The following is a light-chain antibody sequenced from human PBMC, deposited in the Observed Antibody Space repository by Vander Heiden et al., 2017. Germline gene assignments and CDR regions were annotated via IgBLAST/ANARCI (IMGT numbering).Light chain of an antibody. CDR3: SSYASGSTLYV. J-gene: IGLJ1*01. CDR1: RSDIGGHDS. V-gene: IGLV2-14*01. Sequence: QSALTQPASVSGSPGQSITISCTGTRSDIGGHDSGSWYQQETGKAPKLIMYEVNRRPVGSSDRFSGSKSGNSASLTISGLQTEDEADYYCSSYASGSTLYVFGTGTTVTVL. CDR2: EVN.